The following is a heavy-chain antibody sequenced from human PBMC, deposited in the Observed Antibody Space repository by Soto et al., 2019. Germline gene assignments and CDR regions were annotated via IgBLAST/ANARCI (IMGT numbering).Heavy chain of an antibody. Sequence: PGESLKISCKASGYNFATYWIGWVRQMPGKGLEWMAIIYPSDSDTRYSPSFPGQVTISADKSISTAYLQWSSLKASDTAMYYCARERATGDSYFEFWGQGTLVTVS. J-gene: IGHJ4*02. CDR3: ARERATGDSYFEF. CDR1: GYNFATYW. D-gene: IGHD4-17*01. V-gene: IGHV5-51*01. CDR2: IYPSDSDT.